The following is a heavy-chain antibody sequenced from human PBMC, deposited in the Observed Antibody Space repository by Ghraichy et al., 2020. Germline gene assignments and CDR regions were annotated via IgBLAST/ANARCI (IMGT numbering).Heavy chain of an antibody. CDR2: VNSDGSST. CDR3: TRDRSYGGMDV. J-gene: IGHJ6*02. CDR1: GFTFSDYW. Sequence: GESLNISCAASGFTFSDYWMHWVRQAPGEGLVWVSRVNSDGSSTSYADSVQGRFTISRDNDKNTLYLQMNSMRAEDTAVYYWTRDRSYGGMDVWGQGTTVTVSS. D-gene: IGHD3-10*01. V-gene: IGHV3-74*01.